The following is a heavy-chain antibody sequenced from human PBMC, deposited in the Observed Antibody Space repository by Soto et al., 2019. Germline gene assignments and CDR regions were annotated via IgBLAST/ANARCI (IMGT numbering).Heavy chain of an antibody. D-gene: IGHD3-10*01. J-gene: IGHJ5*02. V-gene: IGHV4-34*01. CDR2: INHSGST. CDR3: AGMVRGVIMRNWFDP. Sequence: SETLSLTCTVSGGSISSYYWSWIRQPPGKGLEWIGEINHSGSTNYNPSLKSRVTISVDTSKNQFSLKLSSVTAADTAVYYCAGMVRGVIMRNWFDPWGQGTLVTVSS. CDR1: GGSISSYY.